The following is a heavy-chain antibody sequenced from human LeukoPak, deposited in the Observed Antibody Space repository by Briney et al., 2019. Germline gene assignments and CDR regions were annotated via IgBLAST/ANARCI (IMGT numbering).Heavy chain of an antibody. D-gene: IGHD3-16*02. V-gene: IGHV3-20*04. CDR3: ARDMITFGGVIVPTKGNAFDI. Sequence: GGSLRLSCAASGFTFDDYGMSWVRQAPGKGLEWVSGINWNGGSTGYADSVKGRFTISRDNAKNSLYLQMNSLRAEDTALYYCARDMITFGGVIVPTKGNAFDIWGQGTMVTGSS. J-gene: IGHJ3*02. CDR1: GFTFDDYG. CDR2: INWNGGST.